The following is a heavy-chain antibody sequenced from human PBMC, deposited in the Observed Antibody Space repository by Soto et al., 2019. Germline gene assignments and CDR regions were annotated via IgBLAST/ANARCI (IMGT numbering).Heavy chain of an antibody. CDR2: IHYTGIT. J-gene: IGHJ4*02. CDR3: SRDFRGLGIIRHFDY. CDR1: GVSVTSGSYY. Sequence: QVKLQESGPGLVKPSETLSLTCSVSGVSVTSGSYYWTWIRQPPGKGLEWIGYIHYTGITTYTPSLNSRVSMSIDTSKRLFSLNMNAVTSADTAVYYCSRDFRGLGIIRHFDYWGQGTPVTVSS. D-gene: IGHD3-10*01. V-gene: IGHV4-61*03.